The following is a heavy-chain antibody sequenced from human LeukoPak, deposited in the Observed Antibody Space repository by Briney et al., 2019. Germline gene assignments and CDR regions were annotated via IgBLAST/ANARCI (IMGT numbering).Heavy chain of an antibody. D-gene: IGHD1-26*01. Sequence: GGSLRLSCAASGFTFSNYAMNWVRQAPGKGLEWVSTISTDGGSTYYKDSVRGRFTISRDNSKSTLYLQINSLRAEDTALYYCAKGLAVSGTYFDYWGQGTLVTVSS. CDR1: GFTFSNYA. J-gene: IGHJ4*02. CDR2: ISTDGGST. CDR3: AKGLAVSGTYFDY. V-gene: IGHV3-23*01.